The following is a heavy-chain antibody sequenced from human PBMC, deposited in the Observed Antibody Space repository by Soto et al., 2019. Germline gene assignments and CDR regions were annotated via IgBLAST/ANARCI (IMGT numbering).Heavy chain of an antibody. V-gene: IGHV2-5*02. Sequence: QITLNESGPALVKPTQTLTLTCTFSGFSLNTRDVGVGWIRQPPGKALEWLGVVYWDDDKTYSPSLKSRLTITKDPPKNQGVLRMTKMDPVDTATYYCAHGRGGVASFWGQGTLVTVSS. CDR2: VYWDDDK. CDR3: AHGRGGVASF. J-gene: IGHJ4*02. CDR1: GFSLNTRDVG. D-gene: IGHD3-16*01.